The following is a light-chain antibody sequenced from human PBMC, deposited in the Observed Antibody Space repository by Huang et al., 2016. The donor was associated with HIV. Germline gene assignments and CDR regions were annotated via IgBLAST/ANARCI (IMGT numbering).Light chain of an antibody. Sequence: DIQMTQSPSSLSASVGDRVTITCQASQDIRNYLNWYQHKPGKAPKLLIYDAFNLETWIPSRFSGSGSGTDFTFTISSLQSEDIATYYCQQYDNLPPLTFGGGTKVEIK. CDR2: DAF. J-gene: IGKJ4*01. CDR3: QQYDNLPPLT. CDR1: QDIRNY. V-gene: IGKV1-33*01.